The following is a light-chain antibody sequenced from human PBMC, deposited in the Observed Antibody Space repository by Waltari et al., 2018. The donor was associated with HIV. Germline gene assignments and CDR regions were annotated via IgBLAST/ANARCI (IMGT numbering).Light chain of an antibody. V-gene: IGLV2-23*01. CDR2: EGS. Sequence: QSALTQPASVSGSPGQSITISCTGTSSDVGVYHLVSWYQQHPGKAPKVMIYEGSKRPSGVSNRFSGSKSGNTASLTISGLQAEDEADYYCCSYTGSSTRRPYVFGTGTKVTVL. CDR3: CSYTGSSTRRPYV. J-gene: IGLJ1*01. CDR1: SSDVGVYHL.